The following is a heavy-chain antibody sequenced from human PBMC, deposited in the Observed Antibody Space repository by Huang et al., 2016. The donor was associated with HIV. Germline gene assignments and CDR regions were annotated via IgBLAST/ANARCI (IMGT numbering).Heavy chain of an antibody. J-gene: IGHJ5*02. V-gene: IGHV1-69*13. CDR3: ARTAYSYGFRQGYNWFDP. Sequence: QVLLVQSGAEVRKPGSSVKVSCPAFGGTFSRYAISWVRQAPGQGVEWMGGIIPIFGTANYTQKFQGRVTITVDESTNTGYMELTRLTSEDTAVYYCARTAYSYGFRQGYNWFDPWGQGTPVTVSS. CDR2: IIPIFGTA. CDR1: GGTFSRYA. D-gene: IGHD5-18*01.